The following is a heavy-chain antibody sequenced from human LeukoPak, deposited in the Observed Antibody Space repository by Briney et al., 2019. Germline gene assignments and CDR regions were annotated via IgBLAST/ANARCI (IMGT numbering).Heavy chain of an antibody. CDR1: GFTFSSYG. Sequence: PGGSLRLSCAASGFTFSSYGMHWVRQAPGKGLEWVAVIWYDGSNKYYADSVKGRFTISRDNSKNTLYLQMNSLRAEDTAVYYCAKPIAAAGTDYYYMDVWRKGTTVTVSS. J-gene: IGHJ6*03. D-gene: IGHD6-13*01. CDR2: IWYDGSNK. V-gene: IGHV3-33*06. CDR3: AKPIAAAGTDYYYMDV.